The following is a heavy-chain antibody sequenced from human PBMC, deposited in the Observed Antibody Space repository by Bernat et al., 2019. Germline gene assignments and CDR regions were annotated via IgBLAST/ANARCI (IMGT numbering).Heavy chain of an antibody. CDR2: IRSKAYGGTI. D-gene: IGHD6-13*01. Sequence: EVQLVESGGGLVQPGRSLRLSCTASGFTFGDYAMSWVRQAPGKGLEWVGFIRSKAYGGTIEYAASVKGRFTISRDDSKSIAYLQMNSLKTEDTAVYYCTRSSGGSIAAAGNHFDYWGQGTLVTVSS. J-gene: IGHJ4*02. CDR3: TRSSGGSIAAAGNHFDY. CDR1: GFTFGDYA. V-gene: IGHV3-49*04.